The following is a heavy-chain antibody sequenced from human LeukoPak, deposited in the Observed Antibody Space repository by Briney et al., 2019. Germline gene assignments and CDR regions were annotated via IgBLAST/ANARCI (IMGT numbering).Heavy chain of an antibody. CDR3: ARDAYTIRWYYY. V-gene: IGHV3-53*01. J-gene: IGHJ4*02. CDR2: INSDGST. D-gene: IGHD6-13*01. Sequence: GGSLRLSCAASGFIINTSYMTWVRQAPGKGRERVSLINSDGSTYYADSVKGRFTISRDTSKNTLYLQMNSLRAEDTAVYYCARDAYTIRWYYYWGQGTLVTVSS. CDR1: GFIINTSY.